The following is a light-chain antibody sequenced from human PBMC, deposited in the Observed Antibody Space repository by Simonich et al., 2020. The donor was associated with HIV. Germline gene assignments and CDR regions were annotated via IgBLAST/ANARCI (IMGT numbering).Light chain of an antibody. CDR1: QGVSRW. CDR2: AVP. CDR3: QQSYSTPYT. V-gene: IGKV1-12*01. J-gene: IGKJ2*01. Sequence: DIQMTQSPSSVSASVGDRVTITCRAGQGVSRWLAWYQQKPGKAPKLLIYAVPSLQSGVPSRFSGSGSGTDFTLTISSLQPEDFATYYCQQSYSTPYTFGQGTKLEIK.